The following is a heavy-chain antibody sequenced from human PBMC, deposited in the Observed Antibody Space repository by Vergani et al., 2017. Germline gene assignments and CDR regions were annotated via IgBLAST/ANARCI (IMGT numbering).Heavy chain of an antibody. D-gene: IGHD1/OR15-1a*01. CDR2: ISDGGETK. V-gene: IGHV3-11*01. Sequence: QVQLVASGGGLVRPGGPLRLSCAAFGFIFSDYYMTWIRQTPGKGLEWLAHISDGGETKMYAESLKGRFTVSRDNTKNLLILQMKTLKVDDTATYYCGRKQSPASLMDKPIDIWGQGTLVTVSS. J-gene: IGHJ5*02. CDR1: GFIFSDYY. CDR3: GRKQSPASLMDKPIDI.